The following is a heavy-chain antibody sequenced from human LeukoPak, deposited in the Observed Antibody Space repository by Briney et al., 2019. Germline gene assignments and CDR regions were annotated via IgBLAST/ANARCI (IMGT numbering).Heavy chain of an antibody. CDR1: GSTFSSYG. J-gene: IGHJ4*02. CDR2: IWYDGSNK. Sequence: GRPLRLSCAASGSTFSSYGMHWVRQAPGKGLEWVAVIWYDGSNKYYADSVKGRFTISRDNSKNTLYLQMNSLRAEDTAVYYCARELSYGDYGDYWGQGTLVTVSS. CDR3: ARELSYGDYGDY. V-gene: IGHV3-33*01. D-gene: IGHD4-17*01.